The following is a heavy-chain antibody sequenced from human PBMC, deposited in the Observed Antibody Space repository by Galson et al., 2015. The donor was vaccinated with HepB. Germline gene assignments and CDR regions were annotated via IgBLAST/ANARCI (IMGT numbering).Heavy chain of an antibody. CDR2: IRYDGSNK. J-gene: IGHJ3*02. Sequence: SLRLSCAASGFTFSSYGMHWVRQAPGKGLEWVAFIRYDGSNKYYADSVKGRFTISRDNSKNTLYLQMNSLRAEDTAVYYCAKQIGYSSGWLNDAFDIWGQGTMVTVSS. CDR1: GFTFSSYG. D-gene: IGHD6-19*01. CDR3: AKQIGYSSGWLNDAFDI. V-gene: IGHV3-30*02.